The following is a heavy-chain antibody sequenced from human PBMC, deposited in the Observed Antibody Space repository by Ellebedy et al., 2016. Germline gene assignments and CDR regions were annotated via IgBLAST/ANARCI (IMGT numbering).Heavy chain of an antibody. CDR3: ARGGAAHSRSSY. V-gene: IGHV4-34*12. CDR1: GGSFSGYY. CDR2: TVPSGST. J-gene: IGHJ4*02. Sequence: GSLRLSCAVYGGSFSGYYWTWIRQPPGKGLEWIGETVPSGSTNYNPSLKSRVTISVDTSKNQFSLNLTSVTAADTAVYYCARGGAAHSRSSYWGQGTLVTVSS. D-gene: IGHD1-26*01.